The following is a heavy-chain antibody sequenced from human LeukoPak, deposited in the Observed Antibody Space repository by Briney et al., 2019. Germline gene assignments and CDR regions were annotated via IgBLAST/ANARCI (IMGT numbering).Heavy chain of an antibody. J-gene: IGHJ4*02. Sequence: GRSLRLSCAASGFTFSSYAMSWVRQAPGKGLEWVSAISGSGGSTYYADSVKGRFTISRDNSKNTLYLQMNSLRAEDTAVYYCAKDRGRYCSSTSCYAIGWGQGTLVTVSS. CDR1: GFTFSSYA. V-gene: IGHV3-23*01. CDR2: ISGSGGST. D-gene: IGHD2-2*01. CDR3: AKDRGRYCSSTSCYAIG.